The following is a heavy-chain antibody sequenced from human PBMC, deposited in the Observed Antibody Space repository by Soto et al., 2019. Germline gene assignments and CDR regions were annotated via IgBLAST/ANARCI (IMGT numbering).Heavy chain of an antibody. V-gene: IGHV1-8*01. D-gene: IGHD5-12*01. J-gene: IGHJ4*02. CDR2: MNPNSGNT. CDR1: EYTFTSYD. Sequence: VQLVQSGAEVKKPGASVKVSFKASEYTFTSYDINWVRQATGQGLEWMGWMNPNSGNTGYAQKFQGRVTMTRNTSISTAYMELSSLRSEDTAVYYCARERYSGYVCGYWGQGTLVTVFS. CDR3: ARERYSGYVCGY.